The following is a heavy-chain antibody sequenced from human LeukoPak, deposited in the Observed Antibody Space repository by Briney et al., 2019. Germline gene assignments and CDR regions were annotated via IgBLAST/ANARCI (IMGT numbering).Heavy chain of an antibody. CDR2: IYPADSDT. V-gene: IGHV5-51*01. CDR3: ARQSRDGSKTRGYYFDF. D-gene: IGHD3-10*01. Sequence: GEALKISCQVSGYIFTHYWIGWVRQMPGKGLESMGIIYPADSDTTYSPSFRGQVTISADKSISTVYLHWSSLKASDTAMYYCARQSRDGSKTRGYYFDFWGQGTLVTVSS. J-gene: IGHJ4*02. CDR1: GYIFTHYW.